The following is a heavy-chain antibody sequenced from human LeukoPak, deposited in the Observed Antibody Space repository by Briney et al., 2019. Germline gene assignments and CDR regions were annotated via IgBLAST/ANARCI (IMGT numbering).Heavy chain of an antibody. J-gene: IGHJ4*02. D-gene: IGHD6-19*01. V-gene: IGHV1-2*02. CDR2: INPNSGGT. Sequence: ASVKVSCKASGYTFSGYYMHWVRQAPGQGLEWMGWINPNSGGTNYAQRFQGRVTMTRDTSISTAYMEVSRLRSDDTAVYYCARGPPLIAVAGTKWFGWGQGTLVTVSS. CDR3: ARGPPLIAVAGTKWFG. CDR1: GYTFSGYY.